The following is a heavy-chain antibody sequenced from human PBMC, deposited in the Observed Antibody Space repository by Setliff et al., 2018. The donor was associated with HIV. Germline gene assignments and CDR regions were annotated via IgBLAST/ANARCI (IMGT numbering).Heavy chain of an antibody. CDR2: INAGNGNT. CDR3: ARDQNYGSGSYYTNNAFDI. V-gene: IGHV1-3*01. J-gene: IGHJ3*02. CDR1: GYTFTFYA. D-gene: IGHD3-10*01. Sequence: ASVKVSCKASGYTFTFYAIHWVRQASGQRLEWMGWINAGNGNTRYSQKFQGRVTVARDTSASTAYVELSSLRSEDTAVYYCARDQNYGSGSYYTNNAFDIWGQGTMVTVSS.